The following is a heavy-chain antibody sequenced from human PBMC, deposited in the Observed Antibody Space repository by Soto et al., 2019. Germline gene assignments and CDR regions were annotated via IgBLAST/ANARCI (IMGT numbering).Heavy chain of an antibody. J-gene: IGHJ4*02. D-gene: IGHD3-16*01. CDR2: IYYSGST. CDR3: ARVGGGYYDYIWGSRRYFDY. V-gene: IGHV4-31*03. Sequence: QVQLQESGPGLVKPSQTLSLTCTVSGGSISSGGYYWSWIRQHPGQGLEWIGYIYYSGSTYYNPSLMSRVTISVDTSKNQFSLKLSSVTASDTAVYYCARVGGGYYDYIWGSRRYFDYWGQGTLVTVSS. CDR1: GGSISSGGYY.